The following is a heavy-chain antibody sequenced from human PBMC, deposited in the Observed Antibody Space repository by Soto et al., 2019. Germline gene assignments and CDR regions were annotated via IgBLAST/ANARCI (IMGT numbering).Heavy chain of an antibody. CDR2: ISDSGGST. D-gene: IGHD3-16*01. V-gene: IGHV3-23*01. CDR1: GFTFSSYA. CDR3: AKDRGNSSPPRRYFDL. J-gene: IGHJ2*01. Sequence: EVQLLESGGGLVQPGGSLRLSCAASGFTFSSYAMSWVRQAPGKGLEWVSAISDSGGSTYYADSMKGRSTISRDNSKNKVYLQLNSLRADDTAVYYCAKDRGNSSPPRRYFDLWGRGTLVTVSS.